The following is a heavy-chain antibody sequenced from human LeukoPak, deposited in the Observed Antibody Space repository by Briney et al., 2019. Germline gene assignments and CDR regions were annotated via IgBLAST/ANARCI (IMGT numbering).Heavy chain of an antibody. CDR3: ARLWRPHDYDNWFDH. V-gene: IGHV4-59*13. CDR1: GDSISFYY. D-gene: IGHD4-17*01. CDR2: TYNGGRG. Sequence: PSETLSLTCTVSGDSISFYYWTWIRQAPGKGLELIGFTYNGGRGNYKPSLRSRVDISLDTSSNRYSLRLTSVTAADTGVYYCARLWRPHDYDNWFDHWGQGILVTVSS. J-gene: IGHJ5*02.